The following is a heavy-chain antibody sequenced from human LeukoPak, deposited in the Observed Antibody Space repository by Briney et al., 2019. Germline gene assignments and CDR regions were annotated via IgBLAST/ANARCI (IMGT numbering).Heavy chain of an antibody. V-gene: IGHV4-34*01. Sequence: PGGSLRLSCAASGFTFSSYNMNWVRQPPGKGLEWIGEINHSGSTNYNPSLKSRVTISVDTSKNQFSLKLSSVTAADTAVYYCARMGIVGAPYWGQGTLVTVSS. CDR3: ARMGIVGAPY. J-gene: IGHJ4*02. CDR2: INHSGST. CDR1: GFTFSSYN. D-gene: IGHD1-26*01.